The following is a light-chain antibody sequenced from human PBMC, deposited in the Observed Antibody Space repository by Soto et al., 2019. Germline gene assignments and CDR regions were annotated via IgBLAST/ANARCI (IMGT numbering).Light chain of an antibody. J-gene: IGKJ2*01. V-gene: IGKV3-20*01. CDR2: DAS. CDR3: QQSGSSPRT. Sequence: EIVLTQSPGTLSLSPGERATLSCRASQSVSNVYLAWYQQKPGQAPRLLIYDASNRATGIPDRFSDSGSGTDFTLTISRLEPEDFAVYYCQQSGSSPRTFGQGTKLEIK. CDR1: QSVSNVY.